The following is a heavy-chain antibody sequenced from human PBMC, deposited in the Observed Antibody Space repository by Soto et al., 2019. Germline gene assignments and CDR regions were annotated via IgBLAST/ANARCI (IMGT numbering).Heavy chain of an antibody. CDR2: IYPGDSDT. D-gene: IGHD6-13*01. CDR3: AIQASSTLYGMDV. Sequence: GESLKISCKGSGYTFTDYWIGWVRQLPGKGLEWMGIIYPGDSDTRYSPSFQGHVTISADKSISTAYLQWSSLKASDTAMYYCAIQASSTLYGMDVWGQGTTVTVSS. CDR1: GYTFTDYW. V-gene: IGHV5-51*01. J-gene: IGHJ6*02.